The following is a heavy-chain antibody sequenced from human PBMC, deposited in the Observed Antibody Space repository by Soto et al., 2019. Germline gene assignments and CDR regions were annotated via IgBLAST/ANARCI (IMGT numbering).Heavy chain of an antibody. V-gene: IGHV1-18*01. CDR2: ISAYNGNT. Sequence: ACVKVSCKASGYTFTRYGISWVRPAPGQGPEWMGWISAYNGNTNYAQKLQGRGTMTTDTSTSTAYMELRSLRSDDTAVYYCARGGYFNWESAPQDVFDIWGQGTMVTGSS. CDR1: GYTFTRYG. D-gene: IGHD3-9*01. J-gene: IGHJ3*02. CDR3: ARGGYFNWESAPQDVFDI.